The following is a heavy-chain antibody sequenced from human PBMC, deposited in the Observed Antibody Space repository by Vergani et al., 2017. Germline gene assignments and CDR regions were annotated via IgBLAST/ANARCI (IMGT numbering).Heavy chain of an antibody. CDR1: VGTFSSYT. J-gene: IGHJ6*02. V-gene: IGHV1-69*02. Sequence: QVQLVQSGAEVKKPGSPVKVSCKASVGTFSSYTTSWVRKAPGQGLEWMGRIIPILGIANYKQKFQGRVTITADKCTLTAYRERSSLRSVDTAVYYCARSLNHYYYDSSGYYTVDYYFGMDVWGQXP. CDR3: ARSLNHYYYDSSGYYTVDYYFGMDV. D-gene: IGHD3-22*01. CDR2: IIPILGIA.